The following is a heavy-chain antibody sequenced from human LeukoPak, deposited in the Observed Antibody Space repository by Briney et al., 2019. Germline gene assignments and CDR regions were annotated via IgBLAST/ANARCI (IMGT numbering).Heavy chain of an antibody. CDR1: GYTFTSYD. CDR2: MNPNSGNT. CDR3: ARTWSSSWYQDYFDY. V-gene: IGHV1-8*01. Sequence: ASVKVSCKASGYTFTSYDINWVRQATGRGLEWMGWMNPNSGNTGYAQKFQGRVTMTRNTSISTAYMELSSLRSEDTAVYYCARTWSSSWYQDYFDYWGQGTLVTVSS. D-gene: IGHD6-13*01. J-gene: IGHJ4*02.